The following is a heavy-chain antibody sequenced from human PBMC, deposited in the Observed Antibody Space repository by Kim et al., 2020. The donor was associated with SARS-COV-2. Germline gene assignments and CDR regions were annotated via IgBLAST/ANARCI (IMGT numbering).Heavy chain of an antibody. J-gene: IGHJ4*02. V-gene: IGHV3-15*01. Sequence: DAAPVKGRFTISRDDSKNTRYLQMNSLKTEDTAVYYCTTPLWFGDSVDYWGQGTLVTVSS. D-gene: IGHD3-10*01. CDR3: TTPLWFGDSVDY.